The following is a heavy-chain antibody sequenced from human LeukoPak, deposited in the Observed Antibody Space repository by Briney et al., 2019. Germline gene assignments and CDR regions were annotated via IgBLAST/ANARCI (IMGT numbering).Heavy chain of an antibody. D-gene: IGHD2-2*01. Sequence: ASVKVSCKASGYPFTNYAMHWVRQAPGQRLEWMGWINAGNGNTKYSQKFQGRVTITRDTSASTAYMELSSLRSEDTAVYYCARDRGSKAAEYHFDYWGQRTLVTVSS. V-gene: IGHV1-3*01. CDR2: INAGNGNT. J-gene: IGHJ4*02. CDR1: GYPFTNYA. CDR3: ARDRGSKAAEYHFDY.